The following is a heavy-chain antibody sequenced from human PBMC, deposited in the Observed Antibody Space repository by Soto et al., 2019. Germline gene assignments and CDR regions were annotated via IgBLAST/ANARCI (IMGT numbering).Heavy chain of an antibody. J-gene: IGHJ6*02. Sequence: QVQLVESGGGVVQPGRSLRLSCAASGFTFSSYGMHWVRQAPGKGLEWVAVISYDGSNKYYADSVKGRFTISRDNSKNTLYLQVNTLRAEDTAVYYCAKDPGHYYYGMDVWGQGTTVTVSS. CDR1: GFTFSSYG. CDR2: ISYDGSNK. CDR3: AKDPGHYYYGMDV. V-gene: IGHV3-30*18.